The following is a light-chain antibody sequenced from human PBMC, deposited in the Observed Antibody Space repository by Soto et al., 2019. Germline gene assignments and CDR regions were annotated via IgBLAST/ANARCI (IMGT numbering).Light chain of an antibody. Sequence: QSALTQPPSASGSPGQSVAVSCTGTSSDFGAYNYVSWYQQHPGQAPKLPIFEVSRRPSGVPDRFSGSKSGNASSLTVSGLQAEDEADYYCSSYADNTVIFGGGTQLTVL. V-gene: IGLV2-8*01. J-gene: IGLJ2*01. CDR1: SSDFGAYNY. CDR3: SSYADNTVI. CDR2: EVS.